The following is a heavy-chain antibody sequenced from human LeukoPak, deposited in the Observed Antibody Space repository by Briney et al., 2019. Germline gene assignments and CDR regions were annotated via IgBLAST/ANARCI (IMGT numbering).Heavy chain of an antibody. CDR1: GGSISSYY. CDR3: AVGTMVVTHEDY. D-gene: IGHD4-23*01. V-gene: IGHV4-59*01. CDR2: IYYSGST. J-gene: IGHJ4*02. Sequence: SETLSLTCTVSGGSISSYYWSWLRQPPGKGLEWIGYIYYSGSTNYNPSLKSRVTISVDTSKNQFSLKLSSVTAADTAVYYCAVGTMVVTHEDYWGRGTLVTVSS.